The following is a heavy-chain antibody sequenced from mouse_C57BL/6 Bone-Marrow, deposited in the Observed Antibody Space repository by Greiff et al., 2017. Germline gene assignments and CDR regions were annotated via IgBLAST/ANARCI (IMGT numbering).Heavy chain of an antibody. D-gene: IGHD1-1*01. J-gene: IGHJ3*01. CDR2: IYPGDGDT. V-gene: IGHV1-80*01. Sequence: VQLQQSGAELVKPGASVKISCKASGYAFSSYWMNWVKQRPGKGLEWIGQIYPGDGDTNYHGKFKGKATLTADKYSSTAYMQLSSLTSEDSTVYCCARYYYGSSYGFAYWGQGTLVTVSA. CDR1: GYAFSSYW. CDR3: ARYYYGSSYGFAY.